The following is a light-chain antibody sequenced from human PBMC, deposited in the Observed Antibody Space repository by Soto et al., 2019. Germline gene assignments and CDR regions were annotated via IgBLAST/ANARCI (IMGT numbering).Light chain of an antibody. Sequence: DIQLTQSPASVSASVGDRVTITCRASQDIASWLAWYQQKPGKAPNLLIYSASSLQSGVPSRFSGDGSETEFTPTVSSLQPEDFATYYCQQADCFPLTFGGGTKVEL. CDR2: SAS. CDR1: QDIASW. V-gene: IGKV1-12*01. J-gene: IGKJ4*01. CDR3: QQADCFPLT.